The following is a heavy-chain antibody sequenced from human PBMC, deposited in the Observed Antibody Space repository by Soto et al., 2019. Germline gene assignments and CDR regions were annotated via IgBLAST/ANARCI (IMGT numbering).Heavy chain of an antibody. D-gene: IGHD1-26*01. Sequence: GGSLTLSCAASGLPFSSYAMSWVRPAPGKGLEWVSAISGSGGSTYYADSGKGRFTISRDNSKNTLYLQMNSLRAEDTAVYYCAKDPSEYGGSYPEHLNWFDPGGQGTLVTVSS. V-gene: IGHV3-23*01. CDR2: ISGSGGST. J-gene: IGHJ5*02. CDR3: AKDPSEYGGSYPEHLNWFDP. CDR1: GLPFSSYA.